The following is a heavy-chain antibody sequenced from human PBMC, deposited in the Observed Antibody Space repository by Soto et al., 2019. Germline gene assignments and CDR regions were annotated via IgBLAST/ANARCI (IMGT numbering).Heavy chain of an antibody. CDR2: ISAYNGNT. V-gene: IGHV1-18*01. CDR1: GYTFTSYG. J-gene: IGHJ6*02. CDR3: ARGTSGDYGRKDFDYYYYGMDV. Sequence: ASVKVSCKASGYTFTSYGISWVRQAPGQGLEWMGWISAYNGNTNYAQKLQGRVTMTTDTSTSTAYMGLRSLRSDDTAVYYCARGTSGDYGRKDFDYYYYGMDVWGQGTTVTVSS. D-gene: IGHD4-17*01.